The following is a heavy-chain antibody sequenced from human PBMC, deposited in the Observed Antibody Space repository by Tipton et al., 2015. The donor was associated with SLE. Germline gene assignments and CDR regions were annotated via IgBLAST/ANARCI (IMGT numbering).Heavy chain of an antibody. CDR1: GGSFSGYY. J-gene: IGHJ4*02. D-gene: IGHD6-19*01. CDR3: ARHFYNIGWNHFDN. CDR2: INDSEVT. Sequence: TLSLTCDVYGGSFSGYYWTWIRQPPGKGLEWIGEINDSEVTDYNPSLRSQVTMSMDTSQNQFSLKLSSVTAADTAVYYCARHFYNIGWNHFDNWGPGTLVTVSS. V-gene: IGHV4-34*01.